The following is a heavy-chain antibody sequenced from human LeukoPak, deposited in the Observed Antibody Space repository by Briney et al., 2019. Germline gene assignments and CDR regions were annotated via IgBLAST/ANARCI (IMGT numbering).Heavy chain of an antibody. CDR2: ISAYNGNT. J-gene: IGHJ4*02. CDR3: ARVLFGVVIDY. Sequence: ASVKVSCKASGYTFTSYAMNWVRQAPGQGLEWMGWISAYNGNTNYAQKLQGRVTMTTDTSTSTAYMELRSLRSDDTAVYYCARVLFGVVIDYWGQGTLVTVSS. V-gene: IGHV1-18*01. D-gene: IGHD3-3*01. CDR1: GYTFTSYA.